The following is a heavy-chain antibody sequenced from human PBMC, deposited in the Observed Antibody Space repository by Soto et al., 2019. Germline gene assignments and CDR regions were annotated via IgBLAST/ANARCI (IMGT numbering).Heavy chain of an antibody. CDR3: ATRQVIWASYGMAV. Sequence: EVQLVESGGGLVKPGGSLRLSCAASGFTFSSYSMNWVRQAPGKGLEWVSSISSSSSYIYYADSVKGRFTISRDNAKNSLYLQMNSLRAEDTAVYYCATRQVIWASYGMAVWGQGTTVTVSS. V-gene: IGHV3-21*01. CDR2: ISSSSSYI. D-gene: IGHD3-16*01. J-gene: IGHJ6*02. CDR1: GFTFSSYS.